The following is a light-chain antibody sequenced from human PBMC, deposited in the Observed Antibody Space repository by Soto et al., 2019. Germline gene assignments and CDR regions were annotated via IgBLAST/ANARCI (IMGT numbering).Light chain of an antibody. CDR3: HQTAANPWT. CDR2: AAS. J-gene: IGKJ1*01. Sequence: DIQMTQSPSSLSASVGERVTITCRASPNIGVYLNWYQKKPGKAPKRLIHAASSLHSGVPSTFSGSGSGTDFALTISSLQPEDFATYYCHQTAANPWTFAQGTKVDIK. V-gene: IGKV1-39*01. CDR1: PNIGVY.